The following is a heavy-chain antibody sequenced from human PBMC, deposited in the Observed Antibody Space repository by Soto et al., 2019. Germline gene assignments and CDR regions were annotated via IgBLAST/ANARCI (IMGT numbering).Heavy chain of an antibody. CDR2: ISGSGGST. D-gene: IGHD3-22*01. J-gene: IGHJ4*02. CDR3: AKDTRKRITMIVVVPGAGYFDY. CDR1: GFTFSSYA. Sequence: GGSLRLSCAASGFTFSSYAMSWVRQAPGKGLEWVPAISGSGGSTYYADSVKGRFTISRDNSKNTLYLQMNSLRAEDTAVYYCAKDTRKRITMIVVVPGAGYFDYWGQGTLVTVSS. V-gene: IGHV3-23*01.